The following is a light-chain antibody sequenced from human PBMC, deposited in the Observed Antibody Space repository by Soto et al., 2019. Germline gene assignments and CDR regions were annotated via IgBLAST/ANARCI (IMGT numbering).Light chain of an antibody. CDR1: QSVSSSY. V-gene: IGKV3-20*01. J-gene: IGKJ1*01. CDR3: HHTNSNPPT. Sequence: ERATLSCRASQSVSSSYLAWYQQKPGQAPRLLIYGTSSRATGIPDRFSGSGSGTDFTLTTCSLQPEDFATYYCHHTNSNPPTFGHGTKVDIK. CDR2: GTS.